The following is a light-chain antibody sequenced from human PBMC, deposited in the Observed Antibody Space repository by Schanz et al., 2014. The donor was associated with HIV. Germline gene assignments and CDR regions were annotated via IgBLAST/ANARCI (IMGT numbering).Light chain of an antibody. CDR1: SSDVGGYNY. J-gene: IGLJ2*01. Sequence: QSALTQPASVSGSPGQSITISCTGTSSDVGGYNYVSWYQHHPGKAPKLIIFEVSERPSGVPDRFSGSKSGNTASLTVSGLQAEDEGDYYCQSFDRGMRGLIFGGGTKLTVL. V-gene: IGLV2-8*01. CDR2: EVS. CDR3: QSFDRGMRGLI.